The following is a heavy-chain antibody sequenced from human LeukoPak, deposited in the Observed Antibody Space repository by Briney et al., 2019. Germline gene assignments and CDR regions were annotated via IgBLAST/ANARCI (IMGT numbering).Heavy chain of an antibody. V-gene: IGHV4-59*01. CDR2: IYYSGST. CDR3: AIESYYHDSSGYFQCDY. D-gene: IGHD3-22*01. CDR1: GGSISSYY. Sequence: SETLSLTCTGSGGSISSYYWSWIRQPPGKGLEWVGYIYYSGSTNYNPSLKRRVTISVDTSKNQFSLKLSSVTAADTAVYYYAIESYYHDSSGYFQCDYWGRGTLVTV. J-gene: IGHJ4*02.